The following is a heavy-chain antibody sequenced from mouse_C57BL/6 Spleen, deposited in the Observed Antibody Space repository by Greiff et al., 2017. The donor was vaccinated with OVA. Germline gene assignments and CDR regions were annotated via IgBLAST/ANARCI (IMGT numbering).Heavy chain of an antibody. J-gene: IGHJ2*01. D-gene: IGHD2-4*01. V-gene: IGHV1-82*01. Sequence: QVQLQQSGPELVKPGASVKISCKASGYAFSSSWMNWVKQRPGKGLEWIGRIYPGDGDTNYNGKFKGKATLTADKSSSTAYMQLSSLTSEDSAVYFCARRTLCYDYDGFDYWGQGTTLTVSS. CDR2: IYPGDGDT. CDR3: ARRTLCYDYDGFDY. CDR1: GYAFSSSW.